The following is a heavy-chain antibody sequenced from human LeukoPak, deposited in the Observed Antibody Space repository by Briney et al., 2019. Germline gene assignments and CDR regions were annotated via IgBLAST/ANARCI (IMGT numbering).Heavy chain of an antibody. CDR3: ARESPHCSGVSCFFDY. D-gene: IGHD2-15*01. J-gene: IGHJ4*02. CDR2: ITSSGKTI. V-gene: IGHV3-48*03. CDR1: GFTFSGYE. Sequence: GGSLRPSCAASGFTFSGYEMNWVRQVPGKGLEWVSYITSSGKTINYVDSVKGRFTISRDNAKNSLYLQMNSLTAEDTAVYYCARESPHCSGVSCFFDYWGQGTLVTVSS.